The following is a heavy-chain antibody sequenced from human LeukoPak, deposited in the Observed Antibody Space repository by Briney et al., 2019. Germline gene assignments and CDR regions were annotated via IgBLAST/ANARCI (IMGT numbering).Heavy chain of an antibody. CDR3: ARFVLRYFDWLVGDAFDI. V-gene: IGHV4-34*01. D-gene: IGHD3-9*01. CDR2: INHSGST. CDR1: GGSISSYY. J-gene: IGHJ3*02. Sequence: SETLSLTCTVSGGSISSYYWSWIRQPPGKGLEWIGEINHSGSTNYNPSPKSRVTISVDTSKNQFSLKLSSVTAADTAVYYCARFVLRYFDWLVGDAFDIWGQGTMVTVSS.